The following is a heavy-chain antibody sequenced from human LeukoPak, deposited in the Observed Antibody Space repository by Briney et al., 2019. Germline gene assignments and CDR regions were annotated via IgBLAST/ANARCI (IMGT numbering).Heavy chain of an antibody. CDR2: IYYSGST. D-gene: IGHD5-18*01. V-gene: IGHV4-59*01. Sequence: PSETLSLTCTVSGGSISSYYWSWLRQPPGQGLEWIGYIYYSGSTNYNPSLKSRVTISVDTSKNQFSLKPSCVTAADPAVYYCARVDTAMVTIDYWPQGTLVTVSS. J-gene: IGHJ4*02. CDR3: ARVDTAMVTIDY. CDR1: GGSISSYY.